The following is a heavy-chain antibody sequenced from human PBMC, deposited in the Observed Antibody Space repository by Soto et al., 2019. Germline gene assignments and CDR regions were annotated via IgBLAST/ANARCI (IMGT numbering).Heavy chain of an antibody. J-gene: IGHJ4*02. V-gene: IGHV4-61*01. CDR1: GGSVSSGSYY. D-gene: IGHD3-9*01. CDR3: AREGIDWLSRTTHFDY. Sequence: LSLTCTVSGGSVSSGSYYWSWIRQPPGKGLEWIGYIYYSGSTNYNPSLKSRVTISVDTSKNQFSLKLSSVTAADTAVYYCAREGIDWLSRTTHFDYWGQGTLVTVSS. CDR2: IYYSGST.